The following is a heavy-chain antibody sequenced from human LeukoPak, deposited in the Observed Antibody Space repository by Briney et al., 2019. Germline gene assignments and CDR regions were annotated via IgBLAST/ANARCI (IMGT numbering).Heavy chain of an antibody. D-gene: IGHD4-17*01. J-gene: IGHJ1*01. Sequence: SETLSLTCAVSGGSISSRNWWRWVRRPPGKGLEWIGEIYHSGSTNYNPSLKSRVTISVDKSKNQFSLKLSSVTAADTAVYYCARVYGDYVAEYFQHWGQGTLVTVSS. CDR3: ARVYGDYVAEYFQH. CDR1: GGSISSRNW. CDR2: IYHSGST. V-gene: IGHV4-4*02.